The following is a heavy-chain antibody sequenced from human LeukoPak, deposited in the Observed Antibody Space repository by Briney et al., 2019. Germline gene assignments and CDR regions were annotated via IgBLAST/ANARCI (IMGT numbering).Heavy chain of an antibody. CDR2: VSYSGST. D-gene: IGHD1-26*01. V-gene: IGHV4-59*01. Sequence: SETLSLTCTVSGGSISRYYWSWVQQPPGKRLEWIGYVSYSGSTNYNPSLKSRVTISVDTSKNQFSLKLSSVTAADTAVYYCASTYSGSYGAYYYYYMDVWGKGTTVTVSS. CDR3: ASTYSGSYGAYYYYYMDV. CDR1: GGSISRYY. J-gene: IGHJ6*03.